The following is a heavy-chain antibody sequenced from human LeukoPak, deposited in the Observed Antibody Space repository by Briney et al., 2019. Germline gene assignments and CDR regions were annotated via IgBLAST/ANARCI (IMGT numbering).Heavy chain of an antibody. D-gene: IGHD1-26*01. CDR3: ARDQLSYRLLYFDY. Sequence: PGRSLRLSCAASGFTFSSYAMHWVRQAPGKGLEWVANIKQDGSEKYYADSVKGRFTISRDNAKNSLYLQMNSLRAEDTAVYYCARDQLSYRLLYFDYWGQGTLVTVSS. CDR1: GFTFSSYA. CDR2: IKQDGSEK. V-gene: IGHV3-7*01. J-gene: IGHJ4*02.